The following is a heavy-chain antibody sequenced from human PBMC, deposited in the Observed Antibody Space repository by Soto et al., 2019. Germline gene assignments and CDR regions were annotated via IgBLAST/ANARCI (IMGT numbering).Heavy chain of an antibody. CDR1: GFSFSSYN. V-gene: IGHV3-48*01. D-gene: IGHD3-22*01. J-gene: IGHJ3*02. Sequence: GGSLRLSCAASGFSFSSYNMNWVRQAPGKGLEWVSYISSSSSTIYYADSVKGRFTISRDNAENSLYLQMNSLGAEDTALYYCVRDQLYYYDIFGRPLNGFDIWGQGTMVTVS. CDR2: ISSSSSTI. CDR3: VRDQLYYYDIFGRPLNGFDI.